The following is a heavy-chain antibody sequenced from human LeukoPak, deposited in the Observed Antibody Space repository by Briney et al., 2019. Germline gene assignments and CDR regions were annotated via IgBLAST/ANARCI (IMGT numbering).Heavy chain of an antibody. J-gene: IGHJ4*02. Sequence: GGSLRLSCAASGFIFGDYNMNWVRQAPGKGLEWVSYISSGGSTIYYADSVKGRFTISRDNARNSLYLQMNSLTDEDTAVYYCARDWVYGGNSVDWGQGTLVTVSS. CDR3: ARDWVYGGNSVD. V-gene: IGHV3-48*02. CDR1: GFIFGDYN. D-gene: IGHD4-23*01. CDR2: ISSGGSTI.